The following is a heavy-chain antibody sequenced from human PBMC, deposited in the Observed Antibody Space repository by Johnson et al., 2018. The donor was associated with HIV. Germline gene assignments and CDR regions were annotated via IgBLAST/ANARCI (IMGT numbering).Heavy chain of an antibody. CDR1: ALSFSGYA. Sequence: VQLESGGGVVQPGRSLRLSCTSALSFSGYAMHWVRQAPGKGLEWVAVVSYDSSNKYYADSVKGRFTISRDNSKNTVFLQMDSLRGEDTAVYYCARDPGNGGRPFDAFDIWGQGTMVTVSS. V-gene: IGHV3-30*04. CDR2: VSYDSSNK. J-gene: IGHJ3*02. D-gene: IGHD4-23*01. CDR3: ARDPGNGGRPFDAFDI.